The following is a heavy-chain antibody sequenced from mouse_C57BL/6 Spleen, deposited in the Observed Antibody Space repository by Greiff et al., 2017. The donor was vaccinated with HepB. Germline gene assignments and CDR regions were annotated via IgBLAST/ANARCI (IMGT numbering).Heavy chain of an antibody. D-gene: IGHD1-1*01. Sequence: VQLQQSGAELVKPGASVKISCKASGYAFSSYWMNWVKQRPGKGLEWIGQIYPGDGDTNYNGKFKGKATLTADKSSSTAYMQLSSLTSEDSAVYFCAREGPHYYGSSSDVWGTGPTVTVSS. CDR1: GYAFSSYW. CDR2: IYPGDGDT. J-gene: IGHJ1*03. CDR3: AREGPHYYGSSSDV. V-gene: IGHV1-80*01.